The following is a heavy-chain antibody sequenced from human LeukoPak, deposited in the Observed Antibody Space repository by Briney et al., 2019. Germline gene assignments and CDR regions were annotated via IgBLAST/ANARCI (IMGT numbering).Heavy chain of an antibody. CDR2: ISYDGSNK. Sequence: PGRSLRLSCAASGFTFSSYGMHWVRQAPGKGLEWVAVISYDGSNKYYADSVKGRFTISRDNSKNTLYLQMNSLRAEDTAVYYCAKDQRDSSGYYYSGGYWGQGTLVTVSS. CDR1: GFTFSSYG. V-gene: IGHV3-30*18. CDR3: AKDQRDSSGYYYSGGY. D-gene: IGHD3-22*01. J-gene: IGHJ4*02.